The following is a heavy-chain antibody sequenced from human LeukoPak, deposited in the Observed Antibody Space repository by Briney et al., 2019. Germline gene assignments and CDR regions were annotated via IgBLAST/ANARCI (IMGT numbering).Heavy chain of an antibody. V-gene: IGHV3-23*01. J-gene: IGHJ4*02. CDR2: ILGGGDRT. D-gene: IGHD3-10*01. CDR1: GFTFSNYA. Sequence: PGGSLRLSCVASGFTFSNYAMNWVRQAPGRGLEWVSSILGGGDRTSYADSVQGRFTISRDNSRDTVFLEMNILRTEDTAVYYCAKDVVSRRSVGSSEKVDYWGQGTLVTVSS. CDR3: AKDVVSRRSVGSSEKVDY.